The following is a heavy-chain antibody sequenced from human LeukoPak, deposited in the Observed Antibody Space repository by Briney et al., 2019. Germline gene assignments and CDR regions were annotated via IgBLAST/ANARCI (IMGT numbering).Heavy chain of an antibody. CDR3: ARGGGMGHYYYYMDV. J-gene: IGHJ6*03. Sequence: SETLSLTCTVSGGSITNYYWTWIRQPPGKGLEWIGYSHYSGSTSYNPSLKSRVTISVDTSKNQFFLKLSSVTGADTAVYYCARGGGMGHYYYYMDVWGKGTTVTISS. D-gene: IGHD5-24*01. CDR2: SHYSGST. CDR1: GGSITNYY. V-gene: IGHV4-59*01.